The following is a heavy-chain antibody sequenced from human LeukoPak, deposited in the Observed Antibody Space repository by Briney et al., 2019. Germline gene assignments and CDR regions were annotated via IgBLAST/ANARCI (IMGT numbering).Heavy chain of an antibody. D-gene: IGHD2-15*01. J-gene: IGHJ4*02. V-gene: IGHV3-33*01. Sequence: GGSLRLSCAASGFTFSSYGMHWVRQAPGKGLEWVAVIWYDGSNKYYADSVKGRFTTSRDNSKNTLYLQMNSLRAEDTAVYYCARDPGYCSGGSCYSLILDYWGQGTLVTVSS. CDR1: GFTFSSYG. CDR3: ARDPGYCSGGSCYSLILDY. CDR2: IWYDGSNK.